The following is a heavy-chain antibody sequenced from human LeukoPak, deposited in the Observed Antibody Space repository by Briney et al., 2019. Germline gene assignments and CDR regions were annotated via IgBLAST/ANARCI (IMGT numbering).Heavy chain of an antibody. CDR2: IYYSGST. Sequence: SETLSLTCTVSSDSISSDSISSYYWSWIRQPPGKGLEWIGFIYYSGSTNYNPSLRSRVTMSMDTSKNQFSLKLTSVTASDTAVYYCVRVYSHTLWFFDLWGRGTLVTVSS. J-gene: IGHJ2*01. CDR1: SDSISSDSISSYY. D-gene: IGHD5-18*01. CDR3: VRVYSHTLWFFDL. V-gene: IGHV4-61*01.